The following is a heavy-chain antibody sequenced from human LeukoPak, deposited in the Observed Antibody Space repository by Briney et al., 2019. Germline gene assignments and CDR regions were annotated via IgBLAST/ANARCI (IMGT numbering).Heavy chain of an antibody. Sequence: QPGGSLRLSCAASGFTFSSYWMSWVRQAPGKGLEWVANIKQDGNEKNYVDSVEGRFTISRDNAKNSLSLQMNSLRAEDTAVYYCARELRTFDSWGQGTLVTVSS. CDR3: ARELRTFDS. D-gene: IGHD3-16*01. CDR2: IKQDGNEK. V-gene: IGHV3-7*01. J-gene: IGHJ4*02. CDR1: GFTFSSYW.